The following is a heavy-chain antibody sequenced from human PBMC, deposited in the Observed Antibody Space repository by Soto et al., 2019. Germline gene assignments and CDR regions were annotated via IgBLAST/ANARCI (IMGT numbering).Heavy chain of an antibody. J-gene: IGHJ6*02. Sequence: SETLSLTCTVSGGSISSYYWSWIRQPPGKGLEWIGYIYYSGSTNYNPSLKSRVTISVDTSKNQFSLKLSSVTAADTAVYYCARGDSSSWYRGDYGMDVWGQGTRVTVSS. CDR1: GGSISSYY. CDR3: ARGDSSSWYRGDYGMDV. D-gene: IGHD6-13*01. CDR2: IYYSGST. V-gene: IGHV4-59*01.